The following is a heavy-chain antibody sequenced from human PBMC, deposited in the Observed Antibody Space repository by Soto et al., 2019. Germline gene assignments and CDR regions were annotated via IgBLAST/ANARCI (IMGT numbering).Heavy chain of an antibody. CDR2: INPNSGGT. CDR3: ARARYYYGSGSYSGGFGYFDY. Sequence: ASVKVSCKASGYTFTGYYMHWVRQAPGQGLEWMGWINPNSGGTNYAQKFQGRVTMTRDTSISTAYMELRRLRSDDTAVYYCARARYYYGSGSYSGGFGYFDYWGQGTLVTVSS. J-gene: IGHJ4*02. D-gene: IGHD3-10*01. V-gene: IGHV1-2*02. CDR1: GYTFTGYY.